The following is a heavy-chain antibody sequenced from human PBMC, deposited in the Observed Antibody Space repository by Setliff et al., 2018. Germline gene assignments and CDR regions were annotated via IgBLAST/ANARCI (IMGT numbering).Heavy chain of an antibody. V-gene: IGHV4-39*01. J-gene: IGHJ4*02. CDR3: ARHEFVGGYYGSVTYRHFDY. Sequence: SETLSLTCTVSGGSISSSSYQWGWVRQTPGKGLEWIGSIYYSGTAYYNPSLKSRVTISVDTSKNQFSLQVTSVTATDTAVYYCARHEFVGGYYGSVTYRHFDYWGQ. CDR1: GGSISSSSYQ. D-gene: IGHD3-10*01. CDR2: IYYSGTA.